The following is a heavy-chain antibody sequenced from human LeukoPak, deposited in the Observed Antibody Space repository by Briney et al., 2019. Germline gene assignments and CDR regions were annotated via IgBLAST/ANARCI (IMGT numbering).Heavy chain of an antibody. CDR2: IIPIFGTP. Sequence: ASVKVSCKASGGTFSSYAISWVRQAPGQRLEWMGGIIPIFGTPNYAQKFQGRVTITAVESMSTAYMELSSLKSEDTAVYYCVRGWLPETTVVTPYNYWGQGTLVTVSS. CDR3: VRGWLPETTVVTPYNY. V-gene: IGHV1-69*13. D-gene: IGHD4-23*01. J-gene: IGHJ4*02. CDR1: GGTFSSYA.